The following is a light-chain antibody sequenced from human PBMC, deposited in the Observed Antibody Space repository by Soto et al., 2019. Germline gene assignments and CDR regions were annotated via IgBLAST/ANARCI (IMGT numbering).Light chain of an antibody. V-gene: IGLV2-23*03. CDR3: CSYAGTAIL. CDR1: SSDVGNYNL. CDR2: EGS. Sequence: QLVLTQPASVSGSPGQSITISCTGTSSDVGNYNLISWYQQHPGKAPKLIIYEGSKRPSGVSNRFSVSKSGNTASLTISGLQAEDEADYFCCSYAGTAILFGGGTKLTVL. J-gene: IGLJ2*01.